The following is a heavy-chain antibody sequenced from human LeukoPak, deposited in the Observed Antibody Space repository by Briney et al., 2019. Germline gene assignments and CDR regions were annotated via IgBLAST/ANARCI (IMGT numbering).Heavy chain of an antibody. D-gene: IGHD3-22*01. J-gene: IGHJ3*02. CDR3: VRGNYDNRGYSNAFDI. CDR2: IYYNGKT. Sequence: PSGTLSLTCTVSGSTISSSYWSWVRQPPGKRLEWIGFIYYNGKTNSNPSLKGRVTISVDTSKNQFSLKLTSVTAADTAVYYCVRGNYDNRGYSNAFDIWGQGAMVTVSS. CDR1: GSTISSSY. V-gene: IGHV4-59*01.